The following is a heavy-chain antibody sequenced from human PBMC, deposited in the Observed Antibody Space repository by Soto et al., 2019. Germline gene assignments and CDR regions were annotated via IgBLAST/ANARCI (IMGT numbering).Heavy chain of an antibody. Sequence: ASVKVSCKASGYTFTSYYMHWVRQAPGQGLEWMGIINPSGGSTSYAQKFQGRVTMTRDTSTSTVYMELSSLRSEDTAVYYCASETGTTRDYYYYGMDVWGQGTTVTVSS. J-gene: IGHJ6*02. V-gene: IGHV1-46*01. CDR1: GYTFTSYY. D-gene: IGHD1-7*01. CDR2: INPSGGST. CDR3: ASETGTTRDYYYYGMDV.